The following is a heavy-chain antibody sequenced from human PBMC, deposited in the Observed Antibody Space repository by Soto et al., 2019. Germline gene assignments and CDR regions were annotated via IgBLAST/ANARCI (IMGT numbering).Heavy chain of an antibody. V-gene: IGHV4-30-2*01. Sequence: SETLSLTCAVSGGSISSGGYSWSWIRQPPGKGLEWIGYIYHSGSTYHNPSLKSRVTISVDRSKNQFSLKLSSVTAADTAVYYCARKEGLRYFDWLSGWFDPWGQGTLVTVSS. CDR2: IYHSGST. CDR1: GGSISSGGYS. CDR3: ARKEGLRYFDWLSGWFDP. D-gene: IGHD3-9*01. J-gene: IGHJ5*02.